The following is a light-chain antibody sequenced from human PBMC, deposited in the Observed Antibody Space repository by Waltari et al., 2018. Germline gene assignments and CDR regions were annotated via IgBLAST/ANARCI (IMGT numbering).Light chain of an antibody. CDR1: QNSRTY. CDR3: QQSFSSPWT. V-gene: IGKV1-39*01. J-gene: IGKJ1*01. Sequence: DIQMTQSPSSLSASIGDTITVTCRASQNSRTYLNWYHQKPAKAPKLLVFGASTLPRGVPSRFRGSASGTEFTLTVTNLQPDDFATYFCQQSFSSPWTFGQGTTV. CDR2: GAS.